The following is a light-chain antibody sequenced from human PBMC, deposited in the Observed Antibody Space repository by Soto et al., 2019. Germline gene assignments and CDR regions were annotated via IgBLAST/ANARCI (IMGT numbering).Light chain of an antibody. Sequence: QSALTQPASVSGSPGQSITISCTGTSSDVGGYTYVSWYQHHPGKAPKLIIYDVTNRPSGVSNPFSGSKSGNTASLTISGLQPEDEADYYCSSYTTSNTRQIVFGTGTKVTV. CDR2: DVT. V-gene: IGLV2-14*03. CDR3: SSYTTSNTRQIV. CDR1: SSDVGGYTY. J-gene: IGLJ1*01.